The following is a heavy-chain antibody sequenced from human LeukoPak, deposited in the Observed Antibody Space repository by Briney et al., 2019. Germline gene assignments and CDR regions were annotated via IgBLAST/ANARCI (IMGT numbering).Heavy chain of an antibody. Sequence: SETLSLTCAVYGGSFSGYYWSWIRQPPGKGLEWIGEINHSGSTNYNPSPKSRVTISVDTSKDQFSLKLSSVTAADTAVYYCARGSRMRLLWFGEATYYFDYWGQGTLVTVSS. J-gene: IGHJ4*02. D-gene: IGHD3-10*01. CDR3: ARGSRMRLLWFGEATYYFDY. CDR1: GGSFSGYY. CDR2: INHSGST. V-gene: IGHV4-34*01.